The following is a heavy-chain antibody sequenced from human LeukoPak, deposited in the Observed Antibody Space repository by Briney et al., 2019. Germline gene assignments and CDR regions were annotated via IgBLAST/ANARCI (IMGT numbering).Heavy chain of an antibody. CDR3: AKDSGNYYDSSGFEYFQH. J-gene: IGHJ1*01. V-gene: IGHV3-30*18. CDR1: GFTFSSYG. CDR2: ISYDGSNK. Sequence: GGPLRLSCAASGFTFSSYGMHWVRQAPGKGLEWVAVISYDGSNKYYADSVKGRFTISRDNSKNTLYLQMNSLRAEDTAVYYCAKDSGNYYDSSGFEYFQHWGQGTLVTVSS. D-gene: IGHD3-22*01.